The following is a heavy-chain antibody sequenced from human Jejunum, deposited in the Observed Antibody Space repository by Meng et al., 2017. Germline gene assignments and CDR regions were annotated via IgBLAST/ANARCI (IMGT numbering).Heavy chain of an antibody. CDR3: ARATAGNSEYFQN. CDR1: GGSMTSAGHY. J-gene: IGHJ1*01. V-gene: IGHV4-31*03. CDR2: IHYSGGT. Sequence: QVQQQESAPALVKPTPPLSRTCTVSGGSMTSAGHYWSCIRQDPGKGLEWIGYIHYSGGTYYNPSLKSRVTISVDTSKNQFSLKLNSVSAADTAVYYCARATAGNSEYFQNWGQGTLVTVSS. D-gene: IGHD4-23*01.